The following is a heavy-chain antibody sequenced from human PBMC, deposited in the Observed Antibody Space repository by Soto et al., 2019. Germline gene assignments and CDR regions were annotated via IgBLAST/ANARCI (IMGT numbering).Heavy chain of an antibody. Sequence: SETLSLTCTVSGGSISSYYWSWIRQPPGKGLGWIGYIYYSGSTNYNPSLKSRVTISVDTSKNQFSLKLTSVTAADTAVYFCTRGGFYYYDSSGYYDYWGQGALVTVSS. J-gene: IGHJ4*02. CDR3: TRGGFYYYDSSGYYDY. D-gene: IGHD3-22*01. CDR1: GGSISSYY. CDR2: IYYSGST. V-gene: IGHV4-59*12.